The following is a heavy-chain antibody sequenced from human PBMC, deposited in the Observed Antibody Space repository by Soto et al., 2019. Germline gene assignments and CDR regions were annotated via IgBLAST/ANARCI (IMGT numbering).Heavy chain of an antibody. Sequence: PSQTLSLTCAISGDSVSSNNAGWNWIRQSPSRGLEWLGRTYYRSKWYNDYAISVKSRITVNPDTSKNQFSLQLNSVTPDDTAVYSCARDISDGVFDYWGQGTLVTVSS. CDR1: GDSVSSNNAG. V-gene: IGHV6-1*01. CDR3: ARDISDGVFDY. D-gene: IGHD3-10*01. J-gene: IGHJ4*02. CDR2: TYYRSKWYN.